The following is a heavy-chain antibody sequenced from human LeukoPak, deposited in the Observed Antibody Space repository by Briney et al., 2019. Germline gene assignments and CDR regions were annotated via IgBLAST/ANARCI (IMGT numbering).Heavy chain of an antibody. CDR3: VKDRPTGYTSSSLGVDY. CDR1: GFTFSTYA. CDR2: ISGSGDNT. J-gene: IGHJ4*02. Sequence: GGSLRLSCAASGFTFSTYAMSWVRQAPGKGLEWGSVISGSGDNTFYADSVKGRFTISRDNSKDTLYLQMSSLRAEDTALYYCVKDRPTGYTSSSLGVDYWGQGTLVAVSS. D-gene: IGHD6-6*01. V-gene: IGHV3-23*01.